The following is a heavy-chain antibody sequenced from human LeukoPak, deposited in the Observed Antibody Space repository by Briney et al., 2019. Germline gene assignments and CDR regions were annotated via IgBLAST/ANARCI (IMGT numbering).Heavy chain of an antibody. V-gene: IGHV4-34*12. Sequence: SETLSLTCAVYGGSFNNYYWTWIRQRPGKRLEWIGETLHSGSTNHNPSLKSRVTLSVDTSKKQFFLRLSSVTAADSGLYYCARREWGGGPSALGVWGQGTLVTVSS. CDR3: ARREWGGGPSALGV. CDR2: TLHSGST. D-gene: IGHD2-15*01. J-gene: IGHJ4*02. CDR1: GGSFNNYY.